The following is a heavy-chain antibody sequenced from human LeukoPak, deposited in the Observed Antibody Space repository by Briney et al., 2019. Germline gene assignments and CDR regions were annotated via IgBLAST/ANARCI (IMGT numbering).Heavy chain of an antibody. J-gene: IGHJ3*02. CDR1: GFIVSYSY. Sequence: GGSLRLSCTASGFIVSYSYMSWVRQAPGKGLEWVSLIYSGGSTFYSDSVKGRFTISRDNSKNTLYLQMNSLRAEDTAVYYCAKAQDYDAFDIWGQGTMVTVSS. V-gene: IGHV3-53*01. D-gene: IGHD4-11*01. CDR2: IYSGGST. CDR3: AKAQDYDAFDI.